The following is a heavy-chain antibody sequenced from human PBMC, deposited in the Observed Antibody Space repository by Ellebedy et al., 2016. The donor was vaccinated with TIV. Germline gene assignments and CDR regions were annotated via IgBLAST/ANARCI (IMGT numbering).Heavy chain of an antibody. Sequence: MPSETLSLTCSVSGASTDSYFWSWIRQPPGKGLQWIGYMYYSGSANYNPSLESRVTISIDTSKNQVSLKLSSVPAADTAVYYCARVPYSSGWYFDYWGQGTLVTVSS. CDR2: MYYSGSA. D-gene: IGHD6-19*01. CDR1: GASTDSYF. J-gene: IGHJ4*02. V-gene: IGHV4-59*08. CDR3: ARVPYSSGWYFDY.